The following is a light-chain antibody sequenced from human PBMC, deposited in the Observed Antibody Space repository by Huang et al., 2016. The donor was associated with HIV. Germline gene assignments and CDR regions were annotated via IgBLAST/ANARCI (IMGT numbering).Light chain of an antibody. CDR2: KVS. Sequence: DVVLTQSPLSLPVTLGQPASISCRSSQSLISSDGTTYLNWFQQRPGQSTRRIIYKVSNRDSWVPDRFSGSGSGTDFTLKISRVEAEDVGVYFCMQGTHSPPGTFGQGTKVDIK. CDR3: MQGTHSPPGT. CDR1: QSLISSDGTTY. V-gene: IGKV2-30*01. J-gene: IGKJ1*01.